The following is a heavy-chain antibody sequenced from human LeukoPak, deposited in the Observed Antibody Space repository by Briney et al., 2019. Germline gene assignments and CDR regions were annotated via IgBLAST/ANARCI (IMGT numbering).Heavy chain of an antibody. CDR2: SYYSGST. CDR1: GGSISPYY. Sequence: SETLSLTCTVSGGSISPYYWSWIRQPPGKGLEWVGYSYYSGSTKYNPSLKSRVTISVDTSKNQFSLKLSSVTAADTAVYYCARMRLGDSSGYYYLAYYYYYYMDVWGKGTTVTVSS. D-gene: IGHD3-22*01. J-gene: IGHJ6*03. V-gene: IGHV4-59*12. CDR3: ARMRLGDSSGYYYLAYYYYYYMDV.